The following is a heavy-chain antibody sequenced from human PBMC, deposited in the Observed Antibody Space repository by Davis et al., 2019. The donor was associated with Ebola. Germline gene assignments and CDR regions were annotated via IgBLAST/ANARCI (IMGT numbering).Heavy chain of an antibody. CDR2: ISAYNGNT. CDR1: GYTFTSYG. J-gene: IGHJ4*02. Sequence: AASVKVSCKASGYTFTSYGISWVRQAPGQGLEWMGWISAYNGNTNYAQKLQGRVTMTRDTSTSTVYMELSSLRSEDTAVYYCARASLEWLYSFDYWGQGTLVTVSS. CDR3: ARASLEWLYSFDY. D-gene: IGHD3-3*01. V-gene: IGHV1-18*01.